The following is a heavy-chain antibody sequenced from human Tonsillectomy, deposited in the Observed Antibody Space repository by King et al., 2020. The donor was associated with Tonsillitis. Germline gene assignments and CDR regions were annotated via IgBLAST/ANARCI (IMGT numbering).Heavy chain of an antibody. D-gene: IGHD5-12*01. CDR3: TTDRRWLRPNRYFYY. J-gene: IGHJ4*02. CDR2: IKNKPDGGTT. CDR1: GFTFSNAW. Sequence: VQLVESGGGLVMPGGSLRLSCAASGFTFSNAWMSWVRQAPGKGLEWVGRIKNKPDGGTTDYAAPVKGRFTISRDDSKNTLYLQMNSLKTEDTAVYYCTTDRRWLRPNRYFYYWGLGTLVTVSS. V-gene: IGHV3-15*01.